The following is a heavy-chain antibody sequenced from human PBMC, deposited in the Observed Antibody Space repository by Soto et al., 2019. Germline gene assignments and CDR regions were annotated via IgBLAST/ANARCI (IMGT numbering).Heavy chain of an antibody. D-gene: IGHD3-22*01. J-gene: IGHJ6*02. V-gene: IGHV3-11*01. CDR1: GFTFSDYY. Sequence: QVQLVESGGGLVKPGGSLRVSCAASGFTFSDYYLSWFRQAPGKGLEWVSYISSSGSTIYHADYLKGRITTSRDNPKNSLYLHMNGLKADDTAVYYCARNYYNYAMGWHYRLAVWGQGPAVPVSS. CDR3: ARNYYNYAMGWHYRLAV. CDR2: ISSSGSTI.